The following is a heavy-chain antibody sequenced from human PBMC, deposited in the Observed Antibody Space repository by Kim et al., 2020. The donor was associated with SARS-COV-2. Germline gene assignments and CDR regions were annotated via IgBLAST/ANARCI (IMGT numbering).Heavy chain of an antibody. CDR3: AKDGIVVVPAPRYYYYGMDV. V-gene: IGHV3-23*01. CDR2: ISGSGGST. D-gene: IGHD2-2*01. J-gene: IGHJ6*02. CDR1: GFTFSSYA. Sequence: GGSLRLSCAASGFTFSSYAMSWVRQAPGKGLEWVSAISGSGGSTYYADSVKGRFTISRDNSKNTLYLQMNSLRAEDTAVYYCAKDGIVVVPAPRYYYYGMDVWGQGTTVTVSS.